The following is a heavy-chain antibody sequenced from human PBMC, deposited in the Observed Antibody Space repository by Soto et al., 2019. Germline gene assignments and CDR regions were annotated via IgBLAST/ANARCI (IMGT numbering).Heavy chain of an antibody. CDR1: GGSISSGGYY. J-gene: IGHJ4*02. V-gene: IGHV4-31*03. D-gene: IGHD3-22*01. Sequence: TLSLTCTVSGGSISSGGYYWSWIRQHPGKGLEWIGYIYYTGITYYNPSLESRLTISLDTSKNQFSLYLSSVTAADTAVYYCAKSPHNGSSGFHHWGQGTLVTVSS. CDR2: IYYTGIT. CDR3: AKSPHNGSSGFHH.